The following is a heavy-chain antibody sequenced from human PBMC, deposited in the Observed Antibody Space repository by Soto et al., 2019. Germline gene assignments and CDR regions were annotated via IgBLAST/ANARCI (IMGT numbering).Heavy chain of an antibody. J-gene: IGHJ6*02. CDR3: ARVWAVGATMDYYYGMDV. Sequence: GGSLRLSCAASEFPFSSYSMNWVRQAPDKGLEWVAVIWYDGSNKYYADSVKGRFTISRDNSKNTLYLQMNSLRAEDTAVYYCARVWAVGATMDYYYGMDVWGQRTTVTVSS. V-gene: IGHV3-33*08. CDR1: EFPFSSYS. CDR2: IWYDGSNK. D-gene: IGHD1-26*01.